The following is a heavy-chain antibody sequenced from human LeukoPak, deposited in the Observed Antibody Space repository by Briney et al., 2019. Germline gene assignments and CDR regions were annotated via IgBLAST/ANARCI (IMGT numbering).Heavy chain of an antibody. CDR3: ARTSEAHSWRTRYYDYYMDV. J-gene: IGHJ6*03. Sequence: SETLSLTCAVSGGSISSYYWSWIRQPPGKGLEWIGYIYYSGSTNYNPSLKSRVTISVDTSKNQFSLKLSSVTAADTAVYYCARTSEAHSWRTRYYDYYMDVWGKGTTVTVSS. D-gene: IGHD6-13*01. CDR2: IYYSGST. CDR1: GGSISSYY. V-gene: IGHV4-59*01.